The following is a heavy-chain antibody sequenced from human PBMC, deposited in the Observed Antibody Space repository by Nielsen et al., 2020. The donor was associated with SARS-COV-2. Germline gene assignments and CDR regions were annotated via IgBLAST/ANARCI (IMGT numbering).Heavy chain of an antibody. V-gene: IGHV2-70*11. D-gene: IGHD3-22*01. Sequence: SGPTLVKPTQTLTLTCTFSGFSLSTSGMCVSWIRQPPGKALEWLARIDWDDDKYYSTSLKTRLTISKDTSKNQVVLTMTNMDPVDTATYYCARRAHYYDSSGLSRDAFDIWGQGTMVTVSS. CDR1: GFSLSTSGMC. CDR2: IDWDDDK. CDR3: ARRAHYYDSSGLSRDAFDI. J-gene: IGHJ3*02.